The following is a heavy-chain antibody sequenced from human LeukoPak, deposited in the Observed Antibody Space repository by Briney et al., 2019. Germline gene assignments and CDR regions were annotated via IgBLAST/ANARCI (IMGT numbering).Heavy chain of an antibody. CDR1: GGSISSSSYY. V-gene: IGHV4-39*01. Sequence: SETLSLTCTISGGSISSSSYYCGWIRQPPGKGLEWIGSIYHSGSTYYNPSLKSRVTLSVETSKNQFSLKLSSVTAADTAVYYCAGSTYDNWFDPWGQGTLVTVSS. J-gene: IGHJ5*02. CDR3: AGSTYDNWFDP. CDR2: IYHSGST. D-gene: IGHD2-8*01.